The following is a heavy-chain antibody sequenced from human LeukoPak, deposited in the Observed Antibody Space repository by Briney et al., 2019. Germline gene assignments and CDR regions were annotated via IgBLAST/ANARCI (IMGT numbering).Heavy chain of an antibody. J-gene: IGHJ4*02. CDR2: IYYSGST. Sequence: SETLSLTCTVSGGSISSYYWSWIRQPPGKGLEWIGYIYYSGSTNYNPSLKSRVTISVDTSKNQFSLKLSSVTAADTAVYYCARRKDVYGSGSYGRWGQGTLVTVSS. D-gene: IGHD3-10*01. V-gene: IGHV4-59*12. CDR3: ARRKDVYGSGSYGR. CDR1: GGSISSYY.